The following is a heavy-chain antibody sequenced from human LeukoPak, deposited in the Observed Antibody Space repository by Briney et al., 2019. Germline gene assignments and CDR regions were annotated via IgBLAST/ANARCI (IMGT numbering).Heavy chain of an antibody. CDR1: GGSISSSSYY. D-gene: IGHD3-22*01. J-gene: IGHJ4*02. V-gene: IGHV4-39*01. CDR2: IYYSGST. CDR3: AGTYYYDSGGY. Sequence: PSETLSLTCTVSGGSISSSSYYWGWIRQPPGEGLEWIGSIYYSGSTYYNPSLKSRVTISVDTSKNQFSLKLSSVTAADTAVYYCAGTYYYDSGGYWGQGTLVTVSS.